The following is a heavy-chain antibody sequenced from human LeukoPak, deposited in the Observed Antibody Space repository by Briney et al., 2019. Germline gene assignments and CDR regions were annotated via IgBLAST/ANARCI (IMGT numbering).Heavy chain of an antibody. CDR2: IIPIFGTA. Sequence: ASVKVSCKASGGTFSSYAISWVRQAPGQGLEWMGGIIPIFGTANYAQKFQGRVTMTTDTSTSTAYMELRSLRSDDTAVYYCARDSPGSAFDYWGQGTLVTVSS. J-gene: IGHJ4*02. CDR1: GGTFSSYA. V-gene: IGHV1-69*05. CDR3: ARDSPGSAFDY.